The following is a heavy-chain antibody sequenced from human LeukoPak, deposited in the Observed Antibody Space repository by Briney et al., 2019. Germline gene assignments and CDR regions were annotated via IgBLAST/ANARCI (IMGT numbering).Heavy chain of an antibody. CDR3: ARDQSVRLLQTSSSDFKHYFAI. Sequence: GSSETVSCKASGYTFTRHYMHWVRQAPGPAREGIGWISPNSCGTNYAQKVEGRVTMTTDTSTSTAHMELKSLRSDDRAVYYCARDQSVRLLQTSSSDFKHYFAIWGQGSMVTVSS. CDR2: ISPNSCGT. CDR1: GYTFTRHY. V-gene: IGHV1-2*02. D-gene: IGHD6-13*01. J-gene: IGHJ3*02.